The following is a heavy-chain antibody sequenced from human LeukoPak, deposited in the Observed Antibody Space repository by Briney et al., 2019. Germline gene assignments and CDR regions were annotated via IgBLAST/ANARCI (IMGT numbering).Heavy chain of an antibody. Sequence: SVKVSCKASGGTFSSYAISWVRQAPGQGLEWMGGIIPIFGTANYAQKFQGRVTITTDESTSTAYMELSSLRSEDTAVYYCARGIVPAAWNWFDPWGQGTLVTVSS. D-gene: IGHD2-2*01. CDR2: IIPIFGTA. J-gene: IGHJ5*02. CDR1: GGTFSSYA. V-gene: IGHV1-69*05. CDR3: ARGIVPAAWNWFDP.